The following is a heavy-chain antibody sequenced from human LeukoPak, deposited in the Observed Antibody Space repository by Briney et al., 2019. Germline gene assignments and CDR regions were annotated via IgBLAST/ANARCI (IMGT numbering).Heavy chain of an antibody. D-gene: IGHD2-2*01. Sequence: SETLSLTCTVSGGSISSYYWSWLRQPAGKGLEWIGRIYSSGSTNHNPSLKSRVTMSVDTSKNQFSLNLSSVTAADTAAYYCARSRCASCSHEYWGQGTLVTVSS. CDR1: GGSISSYY. CDR2: IYSSGST. CDR3: ARSRCASCSHEY. V-gene: IGHV4-4*07. J-gene: IGHJ4*02.